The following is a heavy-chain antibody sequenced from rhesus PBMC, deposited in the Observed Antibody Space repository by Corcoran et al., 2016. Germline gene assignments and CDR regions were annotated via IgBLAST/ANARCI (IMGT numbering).Heavy chain of an antibody. D-gene: IGHD4-4*01. CDR3: SRGSYGIFDY. Sequence: QVQLQESGPGLVKPSETLSLTCAVSGYSISSGYGWSWIRQPQGKGLEWIGYIGGSSGSTNYNPSLKRRVTISKDTSKNQFSLKLSSVTAADTAVYYCSRGSYGIFDYWGQGVLVTVSS. CDR1: GYSISSGYG. CDR2: IGGSSGST. V-gene: IGHV4-127*01. J-gene: IGHJ4*01.